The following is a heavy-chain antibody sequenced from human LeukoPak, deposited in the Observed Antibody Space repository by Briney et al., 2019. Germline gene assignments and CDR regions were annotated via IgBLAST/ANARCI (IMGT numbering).Heavy chain of an antibody. CDR1: GYTFTGYY. Sequence: ASVKVSCKASGYTFTGYYMHWVRQAPGQGLEWMGWINPNSGGTNYAQKFQGRVTMTRDTSISTAYMELSRLRSDDTAVYYCATPYSAAAGTFDPWGLGTLVTVSA. CDR3: ATPYSAAAGTFDP. CDR2: INPNSGGT. V-gene: IGHV1-2*02. J-gene: IGHJ5*02. D-gene: IGHD6-13*01.